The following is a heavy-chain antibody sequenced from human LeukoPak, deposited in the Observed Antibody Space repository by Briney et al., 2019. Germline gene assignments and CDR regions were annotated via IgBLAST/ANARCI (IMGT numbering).Heavy chain of an antibody. CDR1: GYSISSGYY. Sequence: SETLSLTCTVSGYSISSGYYWGWIRQPPGKGLEGIGSIYHSGSTYYNPPLKSRVTISVDTSKNQFSLKLSSVTAADTAVYYCARDQAGPDYGDSPPYYYMDVWGKGTTVTVSS. CDR2: IYHSGST. J-gene: IGHJ6*03. V-gene: IGHV4-38-2*02. CDR3: ARDQAGPDYGDSPPYYYMDV. D-gene: IGHD4-17*01.